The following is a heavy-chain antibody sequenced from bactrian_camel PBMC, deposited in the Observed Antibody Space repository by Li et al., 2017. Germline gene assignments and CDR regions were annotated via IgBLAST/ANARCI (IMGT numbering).Heavy chain of an antibody. J-gene: IGHJ4*01. CDR1: GVTIADSD. CDR2: ISRDGET. Sequence: QLVESGGGSVQTGGSLRLSCTFAGVTIADSDMGWYRQVPGVGCDLVSTISRDGETLYVDSVKGRFTISRDNATNMLYLQMNALQPTDTGLYYCSTKLSERGQGTQVTVSS. V-gene: IGHV3S55*01. D-gene: IGHD2*01.